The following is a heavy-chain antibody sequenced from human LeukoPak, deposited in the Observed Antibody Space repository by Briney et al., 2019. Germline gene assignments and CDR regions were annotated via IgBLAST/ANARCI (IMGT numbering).Heavy chain of an antibody. V-gene: IGHV3-23*01. J-gene: IGHJ4*02. CDR2: ISGSGGST. D-gene: IGHD2-21*01. Sequence: GGSLRLSCAASGFTFSSYAMSWVRQAPGKGLEWVSAISGSGGSTYYADSVKGRFTISRDNSKSTLYLQMNSLRAEDTAVYYCAKDVHNLVGGMSYWGQGALVTVSP. CDR3: AKDVHNLVGGMSY. CDR1: GFTFSSYA.